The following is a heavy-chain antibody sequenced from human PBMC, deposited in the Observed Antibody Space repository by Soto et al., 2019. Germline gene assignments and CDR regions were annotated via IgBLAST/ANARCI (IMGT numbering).Heavy chain of an antibody. J-gene: IGHJ6*02. V-gene: IGHV3-23*01. CDR3: AKELVRKVGLGV. Sequence: PXVSLRLSFAASGFTFSSYSMSWVRQAPGKGLEWVSAISGSGGSTYYADSVKGRFTISRDNSKNTLYLQMNSLRAEDTAVYYCAKELVRKVGLGVWGQGTTVTVSS. CDR2: ISGSGGST. CDR1: GFTFSSYS. D-gene: IGHD2-2*01.